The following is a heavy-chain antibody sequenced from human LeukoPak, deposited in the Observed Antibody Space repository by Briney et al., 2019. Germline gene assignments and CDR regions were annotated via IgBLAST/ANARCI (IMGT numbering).Heavy chain of an antibody. J-gene: IGHJ4*02. CDR2: IKEDGNEE. Sequence: GGSLRLSCAASGFTFSSSWMTWVRQAPGKGLEWVAHIKEDGNEEYYVDSVKGRFTISRDNAKNSLYLQMNSLRAEDTAVFYCARWNNDWEFDYWGQGALVSVSS. CDR1: GFTFSSSW. D-gene: IGHD1/OR15-1a*01. CDR3: ARWNNDWEFDY. V-gene: IGHV3-7*05.